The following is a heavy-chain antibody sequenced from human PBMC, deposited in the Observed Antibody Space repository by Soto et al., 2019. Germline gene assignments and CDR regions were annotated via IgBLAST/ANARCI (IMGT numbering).Heavy chain of an antibody. CDR1: GFTFSSYA. D-gene: IGHD2-15*01. CDR3: ARDAARYCSGGICYHPGGYGMDV. CDR2: ISYDGSNK. Sequence: QVQLVESGGGVVQPGRSLRLSCAASGFTFSSYAMHWVRQAPGKGLEWVAVISYDGSNKYYADSVKRRFTISRDNSKYTLYLHMSSLRAEDTAVYSCARDAARYCSGGICYHPGGYGMDVWGQGTTVTVSS. J-gene: IGHJ6*02. V-gene: IGHV3-30-3*01.